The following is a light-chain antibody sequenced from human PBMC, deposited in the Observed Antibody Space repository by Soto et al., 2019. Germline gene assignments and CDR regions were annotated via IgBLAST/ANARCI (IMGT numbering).Light chain of an antibody. V-gene: IGKV3-11*01. CDR3: QQPSSWPFT. J-gene: IGKJ4*01. CDR2: DAS. Sequence: EIVLTQSPVTLSLSPGGGATLSCRASQSINDRLAWYQQKPGQAPRLLIYDASNRAAGVPLRFSGSGSGSDFTLTINSLEAEDSAVYYCQQPSSWPFTFGGGANVEV. CDR1: QSINDR.